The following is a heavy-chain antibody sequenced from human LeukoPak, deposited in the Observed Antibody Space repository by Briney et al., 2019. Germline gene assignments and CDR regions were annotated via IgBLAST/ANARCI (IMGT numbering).Heavy chain of an antibody. Sequence: ASVKVSCKASGYTFTRYYMHWVRQAPGQGLEWMGIINPSGGSTSYAQKFQGRVTMTRDMSTSTVYMELSSLRSEDTAVYYCAREGGSGYYYDSSSHFDYWGQGTLVTVSS. D-gene: IGHD3-22*01. CDR1: GYTFTRYY. J-gene: IGHJ4*02. V-gene: IGHV1-46*01. CDR2: INPSGGST. CDR3: AREGGSGYYYDSSSHFDY.